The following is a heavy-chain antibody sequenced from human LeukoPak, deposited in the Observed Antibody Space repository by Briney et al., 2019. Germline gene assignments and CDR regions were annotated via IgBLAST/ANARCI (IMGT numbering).Heavy chain of an antibody. CDR1: GGSISSYY. J-gene: IGHJ3*02. CDR2: IYTSGST. Sequence: SETLSLTCTVSGGSISSYYWSWIRQPAGKGLEWIGRIYTSGSTNYNPSLKSRVTMSVDTSKNQFSLKLSSVTAADTAVYYCARDYCSSTSCYSSPHAFDIWGQGTMVTVSS. D-gene: IGHD2-2*02. V-gene: IGHV4-4*07. CDR3: ARDYCSSTSCYSSPHAFDI.